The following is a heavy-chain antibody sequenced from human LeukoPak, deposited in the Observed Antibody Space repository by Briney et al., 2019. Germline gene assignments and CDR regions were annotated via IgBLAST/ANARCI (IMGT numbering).Heavy chain of an antibody. Sequence: SETLSLTCAVYGGSFSGYYWSWIRQPPGKGLEWIGEINHSGSTNYNPSLKSRVTISVDTSKNQFSLKLSSVTAADTAVYYCASTVYGSGNYWGQGTLVTVSS. CDR3: ASTVYGSGNY. D-gene: IGHD3-10*01. CDR2: INHSGST. CDR1: GGSFSGYY. V-gene: IGHV4-34*01. J-gene: IGHJ4*02.